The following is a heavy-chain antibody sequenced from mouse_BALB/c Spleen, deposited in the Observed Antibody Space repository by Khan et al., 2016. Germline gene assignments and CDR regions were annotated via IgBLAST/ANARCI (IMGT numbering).Heavy chain of an antibody. V-gene: IGHV1-69*02. CDR2: IYPSDRYT. J-gene: IGHJ4*01. Sequence: QVQLQQPGAELVRPGASVKLSCKASGYTFTSYWINWVRQRPGQGLEWIGNIYPSDRYTNYNQKFKDKATLTVDKSSNTAYMQLSSPTSEDSAVYSCPRDGVRRRSYAMDYWGQGTSVTVSS. D-gene: IGHD2-14*01. CDR3: PRDGVRRRSYAMDY. CDR1: GYTFTSYW.